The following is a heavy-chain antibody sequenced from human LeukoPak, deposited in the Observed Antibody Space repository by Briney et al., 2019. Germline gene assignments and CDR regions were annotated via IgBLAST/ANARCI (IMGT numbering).Heavy chain of an antibody. CDR1: GFTFSTFA. V-gene: IGHV3-23*01. CDR3: AKFSPTPLLNYYYYGMDV. CDR2: FSGSGSST. J-gene: IGHJ6*02. Sequence: GGSLRLSCAASGFTFSTFAMSGVRQAPGRGLEWVSCFSGSGSSTYYADSVKGRFTLSRDNSKNTLYLQMTSLRGEDTAVYYCAKFSPTPLLNYYYYGMDVWGQGTTVTVSS.